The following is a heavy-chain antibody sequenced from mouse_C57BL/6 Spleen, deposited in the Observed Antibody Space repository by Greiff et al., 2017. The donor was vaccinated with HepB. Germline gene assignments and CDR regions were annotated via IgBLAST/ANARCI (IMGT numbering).Heavy chain of an antibody. J-gene: IGHJ4*01. CDR1: GYAFSSSW. D-gene: IGHD4-1*01. CDR2: IYPGDGDT. Sequence: QVQLKESGPELVKPGASVKISCKASGYAFSSSWMNWVKQRPGKGLEWIGRIYPGDGDTNYNGKFKGKATLTADKSSSTAYMQLSSLTSEDSAVYFCANLGGGAMDYWGQGTSVTVSS. V-gene: IGHV1-82*01. CDR3: ANLGGGAMDY.